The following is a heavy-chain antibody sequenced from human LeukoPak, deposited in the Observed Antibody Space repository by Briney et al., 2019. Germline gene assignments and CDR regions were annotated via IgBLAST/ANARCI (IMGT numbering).Heavy chain of an antibody. CDR3: AKEDGLYYDFWSGYPFDY. CDR1: GFTFSSSA. J-gene: IGHJ4*02. V-gene: IGHV3-23*01. D-gene: IGHD3-3*01. Sequence: GGSLRLSCAASGFTFSSSAMSWVRQAPGKGLEWVSAISGSGGSTYYADSVKGRFTISRDNSKNTLYLRMNSLRAEDTAVYYCAKEDGLYYDFWSGYPFDYWGQGTLVTVSS. CDR2: ISGSGGST.